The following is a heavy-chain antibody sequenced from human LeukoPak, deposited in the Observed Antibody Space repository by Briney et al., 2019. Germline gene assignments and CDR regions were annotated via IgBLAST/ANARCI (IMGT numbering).Heavy chain of an antibody. CDR2: IYYSGST. J-gene: IGHJ4*02. CDR3: ARDTTEAIGGLDH. D-gene: IGHD1-1*01. Sequence: PSETLSLTCTVSGGSFSSGGYYWSWLRQHPGMGLEWIGYIYYSGSTYYNPSLKSRVTISVNTSKNQFSLKLSSVTAADTAVYYCARDTTEAIGGLDHWGQGTLVTVSS. V-gene: IGHV4-31*03. CDR1: GGSFSSGGYY.